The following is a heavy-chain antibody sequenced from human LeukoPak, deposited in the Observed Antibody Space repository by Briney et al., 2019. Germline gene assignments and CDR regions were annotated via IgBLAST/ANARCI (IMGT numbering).Heavy chain of an antibody. V-gene: IGHV4-38-2*01. J-gene: IGHJ4*02. Sequence: SENLFLTCAVSGYSISSGYYWGCIRQPPGKGLEWVGRIHYSGDTYYNPSLKRRVARSVDRSEDQVSPKLSSVTAADTVAYYCARVGGSYDCSGRHYFDFWGQGTLVTVSS. CDR1: GYSISSGYY. D-gene: IGHD2-15*01. CDR2: IHYSGDT. CDR3: ARVGGSYDCSGRHYFDF.